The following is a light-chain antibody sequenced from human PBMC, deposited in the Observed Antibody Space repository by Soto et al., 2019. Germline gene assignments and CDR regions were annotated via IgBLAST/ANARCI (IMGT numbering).Light chain of an antibody. J-gene: IGLJ1*01. V-gene: IGLV2-14*03. CDR2: DVN. CDR1: STVVGGYNF. CDR3: SSYTSGNTLV. Sequence: QSVLAQPASVSGSPGQSITISCTGTSTVVGGYNFVSWYQHHPGKAPKLMICDVNNRPSGVSNRFSGSKSGNTASLTISGLQAEDEADYYCSSYTSGNTLVFGTGTKVTVL.